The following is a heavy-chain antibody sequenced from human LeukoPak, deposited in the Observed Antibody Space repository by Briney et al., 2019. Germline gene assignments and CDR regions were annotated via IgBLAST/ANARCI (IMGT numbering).Heavy chain of an antibody. V-gene: IGHV3-30*18. D-gene: IGHD3-9*01. CDR3: AKVARSYYDILTGYDY. CDR1: GFTFSSYG. Sequence: GGSLRLSCAASGFTFSSYGMHWVRQAPGKGLEWVAVISSGGSNKYYADSVKGRFTISRDNSENTLYLQMNSLRAEDTAVYYCAKVARSYYDILTGYDYWGQGTLVTVSS. CDR2: ISSGGSNK. J-gene: IGHJ4*02.